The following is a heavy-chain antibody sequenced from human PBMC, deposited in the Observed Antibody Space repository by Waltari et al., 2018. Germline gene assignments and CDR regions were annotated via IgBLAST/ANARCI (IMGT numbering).Heavy chain of an antibody. CDR2: IKQDGSEK. J-gene: IGHJ4*02. CDR1: GFPFSSSW. Sequence: EVQLVESGGGLVQPGGSLRISCAASGFPFSSSWMSWVRQAPGKGLEWVANIKQDGSEKYYVDSVKGRFTISRDNAKNSLYLQMNSLRAEDTAVYYCARTNMGGFDYWGQGTLVTVSS. D-gene: IGHD3-16*01. V-gene: IGHV3-7*01. CDR3: ARTNMGGFDY.